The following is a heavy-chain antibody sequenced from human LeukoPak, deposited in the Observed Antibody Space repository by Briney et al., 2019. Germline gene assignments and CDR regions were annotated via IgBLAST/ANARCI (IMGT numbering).Heavy chain of an antibody. D-gene: IGHD5-24*01. Sequence: GGSLRLSCATSGFTFNKYRMTWVRQAPGKGLEWVANINQDGSDIYYLDSLGGRFTISRDNAAGSLFLHMDSLTVEDTAVYYCARSQSTMATWSLDYWGRGTRVTVSS. CDR2: INQDGSDI. CDR1: GFTFNKYR. V-gene: IGHV3-7*01. CDR3: ARSQSTMATWSLDY. J-gene: IGHJ4*02.